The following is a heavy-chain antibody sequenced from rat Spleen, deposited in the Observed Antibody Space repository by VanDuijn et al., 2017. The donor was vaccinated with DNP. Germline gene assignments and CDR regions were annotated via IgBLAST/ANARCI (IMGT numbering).Heavy chain of an antibody. J-gene: IGHJ2*01. CDR2: ISYSGRT. D-gene: IGHD1-11*01. CDR1: GYSITSNY. V-gene: IGHV3-1*01. Sequence: EVQLQESGPGLVKPSQSLSLTCSVTGYSITSNYWGWIRKFPGNKMAWIGHISYSGRTTYNPSLKSRISISRDTSKNQFFLPLNSVSTDDTATYYCARWRIGPHYFDYWGQGVMVTVSS. CDR3: ARWRIGPHYFDY.